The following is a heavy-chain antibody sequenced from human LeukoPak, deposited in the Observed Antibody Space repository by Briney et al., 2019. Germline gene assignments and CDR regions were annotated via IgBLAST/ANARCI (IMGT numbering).Heavy chain of an antibody. CDR3: AAQRGWLQFSY. CDR1: GYTFTSYY. D-gene: IGHD5-24*01. Sequence: ASVKVSCKASGYTFTSYYMHWVRQAPGQGLEWMGIINPSGGSTSYAQKFQGRVTMTRGTSTSTVYIELSSLRSEDTAVYYCAAQRGWLQFSYWGQGTLVTVSS. CDR2: INPSGGST. V-gene: IGHV1-46*01. J-gene: IGHJ4*02.